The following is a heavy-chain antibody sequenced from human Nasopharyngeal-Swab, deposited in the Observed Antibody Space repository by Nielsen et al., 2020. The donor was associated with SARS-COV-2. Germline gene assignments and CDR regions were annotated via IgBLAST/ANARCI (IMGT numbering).Heavy chain of an antibody. CDR3: ARQTRLYSLYYFDY. J-gene: IGHJ4*02. Sequence: GGSLRLSCVASGFSFSNYPMNWVRQAPGRGLEWVASVTASSASIYYADSLKGRFTISRDNTKNSLYLHMNSLRADDTAVYYCARQTRLYSLYYFDYWGQGTLVTVSS. CDR2: VTASSASI. V-gene: IGHV3-21*01. D-gene: IGHD3-3*01. CDR1: GFSFSNYP.